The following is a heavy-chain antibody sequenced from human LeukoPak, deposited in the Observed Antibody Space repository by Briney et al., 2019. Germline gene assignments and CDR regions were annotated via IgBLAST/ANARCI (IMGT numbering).Heavy chain of an antibody. CDR2: IYYSGST. V-gene: IGHV4-39*07. Sequence: PSETLSLTCTVSGGSISSSSYYWGWIRQPPGKGLEWIGSIYYSGSTYYNPSLKSRVTISVDTSKNQFSLKLSSVTAADTAVYYCARDGLFYDSGSYYFDYWGQGTLVTVSS. D-gene: IGHD1-26*01. J-gene: IGHJ4*02. CDR3: ARDGLFYDSGSYYFDY. CDR1: GGSISSSSYY.